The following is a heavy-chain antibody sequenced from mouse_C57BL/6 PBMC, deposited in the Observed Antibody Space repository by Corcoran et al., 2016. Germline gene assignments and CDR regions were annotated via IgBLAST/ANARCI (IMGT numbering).Heavy chain of an antibody. CDR3: ARWDYYYGSSNSRYFDV. CDR2: INPNNGGT. D-gene: IGHD1-1*01. V-gene: IGHV1-26*01. J-gene: IGHJ1*03. CDR1: GYTFTDYY. Sequence: EVQLQQSGPELVKPGASVKISCKASGYTFTDYYMNWVKQSHGKSLEWIGDINPNNGGTSYNQKFKGKATLTVDKSSSTAYMELRSLTSEDSAVYYCARWDYYYGSSNSRYFDVWGTGTTVTVSS.